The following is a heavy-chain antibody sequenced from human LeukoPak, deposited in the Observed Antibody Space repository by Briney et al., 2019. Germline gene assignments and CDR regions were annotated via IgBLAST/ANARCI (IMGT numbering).Heavy chain of an antibody. V-gene: IGHV4-59*02. J-gene: IGHJ4*02. CDR1: SGSVSGHY. D-gene: IGHD1-26*01. CDR2: IHYSGST. Sequence: SETLSLTCTVSSGSVSGHYWSWIRQPPGKGLELIGHIHYSGSTNYNAPLKSRVTMSVDTSKNHFSLNLSSVTAADTAVYYCARDIRVVGATLYFDFWGQGTLVTVSS. CDR3: ARDIRVVGATLYFDF.